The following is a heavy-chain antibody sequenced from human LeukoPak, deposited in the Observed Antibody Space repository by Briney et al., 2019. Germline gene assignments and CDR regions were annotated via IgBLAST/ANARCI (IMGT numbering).Heavy chain of an antibody. CDR3: ARGIGLPAGDYSPYFGMDV. Sequence: GGSLRLSCVVSGFTLSNYAMNWVRQAPGKGLEWVSCISGDTNYIYYADSVKGRFTISRDDAKNSLFLQIHSLRADDTAVYYCARGIGLPAGDYSPYFGMDVWGTGTTVAVSS. CDR2: ISGDTNYI. CDR1: GFTLSNYA. D-gene: IGHD6-13*01. J-gene: IGHJ6*04. V-gene: IGHV3-21*01.